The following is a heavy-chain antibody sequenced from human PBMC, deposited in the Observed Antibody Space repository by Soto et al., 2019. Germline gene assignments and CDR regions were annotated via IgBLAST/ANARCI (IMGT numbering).Heavy chain of an antibody. CDR3: AREVTMVRGVRTRMDV. CDR1: GYTFTSYY. Sequence: VASVKVSCKASGYTFTSYYMHWVRQAPGQGLEWMGIINPNGGSTSYAQKFQGRVTMTRDTSTSTVYMELSGLRSEDTAVYYCAREVTMVRGVRTRMDVWGQGTTVTVSS. J-gene: IGHJ6*02. D-gene: IGHD3-10*01. V-gene: IGHV1-46*01. CDR2: INPNGGST.